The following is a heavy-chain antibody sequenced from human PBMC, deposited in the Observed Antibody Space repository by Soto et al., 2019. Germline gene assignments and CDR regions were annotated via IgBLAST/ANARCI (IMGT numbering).Heavy chain of an antibody. V-gene: IGHV3-23*01. CDR1: GFTFSSYA. CDR3: AKDNSSSLYYFDY. CDR2: FSGSGGST. J-gene: IGHJ4*02. Sequence: GSLRLSCAASGFTFSSYAMSWVRQAPGKGLEWVSVFSGSGGSTYYADSVKGRFTISRDNSKNTLYLQMNSLRAEDTAVYYCAKDNSSSLYYFDYWGQGTLVNVSS. D-gene: IGHD2-2*01.